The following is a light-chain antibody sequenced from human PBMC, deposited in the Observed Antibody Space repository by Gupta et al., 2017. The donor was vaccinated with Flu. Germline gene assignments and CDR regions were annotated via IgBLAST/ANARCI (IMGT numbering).Light chain of an antibody. CDR2: AAS. CDR1: QSISSY. V-gene: IGKV1-39*01. J-gene: IGKJ2*01. CDR3: QQSYSTPYT. Sequence: DIKMTQSPSSLSASVGDRVTITRRASQSISSYLNWYQQKPGKAPKLLIYAASSLQSGVPSRFSGSGSGTDFTLTISSLQPEDFATYYCQQSYSTPYTFGQGTKLEIK.